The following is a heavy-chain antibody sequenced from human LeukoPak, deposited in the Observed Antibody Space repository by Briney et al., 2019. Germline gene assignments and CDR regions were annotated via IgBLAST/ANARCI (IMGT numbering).Heavy chain of an antibody. CDR3: ARDRDAAAYCGGCYVAFDI. CDR2: ISAYNGNT. V-gene: IGHV1-18*01. Sequence: ASVKVSCKASGYTFTSYGISWVRQAPGQGLEWMGWISAYNGNTNYAQKLQGRVTMTTDTSTSTAYMELRSLRSDDTAVYYCARDRDAAAYCGGCYVAFDIWGQGTMVTVSS. CDR1: GYTFTSYG. J-gene: IGHJ3*02. D-gene: IGHD2-21*01.